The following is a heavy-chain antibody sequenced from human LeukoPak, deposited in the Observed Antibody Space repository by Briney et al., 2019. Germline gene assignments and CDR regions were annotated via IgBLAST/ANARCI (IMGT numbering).Heavy chain of an antibody. CDR1: GFTFSSYS. CDR3: AKALTGQWLVNWFDP. D-gene: IGHD6-19*01. V-gene: IGHV3-21*04. CDR2: ISSSSSYI. J-gene: IGHJ5*02. Sequence: GGSLRLSCAASGFTFSSYSMNWVRQAPGKGLEWVSSISSSSSYIYYADSVKGRFTISRDNAKNSLYLQMNSLRAEDTALYYCAKALTGQWLVNWFDPWGQGTLVTVSS.